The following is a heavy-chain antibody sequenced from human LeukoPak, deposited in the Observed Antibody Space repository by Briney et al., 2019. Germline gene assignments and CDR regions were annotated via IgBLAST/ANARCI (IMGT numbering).Heavy chain of an antibody. CDR3: ARRRFAVPGTVWFDP. CDR2: VYSGGGT. V-gene: IGHV4-4*09. D-gene: IGHD6-19*01. CDR1: GGSLSDNY. J-gene: IGHJ5*02. Sequence: SETLSLTCTVSGGSLSDNYWVWLRQPPGRGLECVGYVYSGGGTSYNPSLKSRVTISVDTSQNRFSLKLTSVTAADTAVYYCARRRFAVPGTVWFDPWGQGTLVTVSS.